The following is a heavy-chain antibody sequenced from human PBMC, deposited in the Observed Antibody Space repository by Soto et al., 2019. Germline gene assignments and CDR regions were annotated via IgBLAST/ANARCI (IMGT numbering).Heavy chain of an antibody. CDR2: IIPIFGTA. Sequence: SVKVSCKASGGTFSSYAISWVRQAPGQGLEWMGGIIPIFGTANYAQKFQGRVTITADESTSTAYMELSSLRSEDTAVYYCARDYDILTGYYSGPTFNYYGMDVWGQGTTVTVSS. V-gene: IGHV1-69*13. D-gene: IGHD3-9*01. J-gene: IGHJ6*02. CDR1: GGTFSSYA. CDR3: ARDYDILTGYYSGPTFNYYGMDV.